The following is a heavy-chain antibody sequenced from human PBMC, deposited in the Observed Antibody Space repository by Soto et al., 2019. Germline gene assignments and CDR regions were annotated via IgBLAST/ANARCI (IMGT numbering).Heavy chain of an antibody. CDR3: ARDQCRWTSNWFDP. D-gene: IGHD2-2*01. V-gene: IGHV4-31*03. J-gene: IGHJ5*02. CDR1: GGSISSGGYY. Sequence: PSETLSLTCTVSGGSISSGGYYWSWIRQHPGKGLEWIGYIYYSGSTYYNPSLKSRVTISVDTSKNQFSLKLSSVTAADTAVYYCARDQCRWTSNWFDPWGQGTLVTVSS. CDR2: IYYSGST.